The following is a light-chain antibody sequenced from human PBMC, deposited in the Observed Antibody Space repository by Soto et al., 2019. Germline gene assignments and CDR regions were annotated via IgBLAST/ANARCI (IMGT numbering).Light chain of an antibody. CDR1: SSDVGSHKS. CDR2: EVN. V-gene: IGLV2-18*02. Sequence: QSALTQPPSVSGSPGQSVTISCSGSSSDVGSHKSVSWYKQAPGTSPKLIIFEVNNRPSGVPDRFSESKSGNTASLTISGLQPENEADYYCSAYIASITSHVFGTGIKLIVL. J-gene: IGLJ1*01. CDR3: SAYIASITSHV.